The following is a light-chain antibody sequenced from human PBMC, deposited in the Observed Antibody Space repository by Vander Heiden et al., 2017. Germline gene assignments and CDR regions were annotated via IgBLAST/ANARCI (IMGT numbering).Light chain of an antibody. Sequence: AIQLTQSPSSLSTSVGARVTITCRASQGITSALAWYQQKPGKRPELLIYDATSLETGVPLRFSGSGSGTDFTLTISSLQPEDAATYFCQQFSIYPRTFGQGTKLEFK. CDR3: QQFSIYPRT. V-gene: IGKV1-13*02. J-gene: IGKJ2*01. CDR2: DAT. CDR1: QGITSA.